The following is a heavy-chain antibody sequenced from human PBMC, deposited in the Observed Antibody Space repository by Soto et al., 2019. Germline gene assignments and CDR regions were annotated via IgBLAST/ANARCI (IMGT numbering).Heavy chain of an antibody. D-gene: IGHD3-3*01. CDR1: GGSISSYY. CDR2: IYYSGST. V-gene: IGHV4-59*08. J-gene: IGHJ6*03. CDR3: ARLSSGVWSGYHNYYMDV. Sequence: PSETLSLTCTVSGGSISSYYWSWIRQPPGKGLEWIGYIYYSGSTSYNPSLKSRVTISVDTSKNQFSLKLSSVTAADTAVYYCARLSSGVWSGYHNYYMDVWGKGTTVTVSS.